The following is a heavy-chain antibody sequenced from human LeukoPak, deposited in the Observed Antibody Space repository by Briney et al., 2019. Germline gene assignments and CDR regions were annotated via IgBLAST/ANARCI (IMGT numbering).Heavy chain of an antibody. CDR2: ITGSGGST. CDR3: ASGLGSGSYSVDY. D-gene: IGHD3-10*01. Sequence: GGSLRLSCAASGFTFSSYAMSWVRQAPGKGREWVSTITGSGGSTYYADSVKGRFTISRDNSKNTLYLQMNSLRADDTAVYYCASGLGSGSYSVDYWGQGTLVTVSS. CDR1: GFTFSSYA. V-gene: IGHV3-23*01. J-gene: IGHJ4*02.